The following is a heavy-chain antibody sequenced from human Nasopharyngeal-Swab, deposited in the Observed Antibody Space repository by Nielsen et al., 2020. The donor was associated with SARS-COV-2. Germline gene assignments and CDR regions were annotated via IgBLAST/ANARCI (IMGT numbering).Heavy chain of an antibody. Sequence: GESLKISCAASGFTFSDSAIHWVRQAPGKGLEWVGRSRNKANSYTTEYAASVKGRFTISRDDSKNSLYLQMSSLRTEDTALYYCARDLSSIWTSGLGVWGQGTTVIVSS. CDR3: ARDLSSIWTSGLGV. CDR1: GFTFSDSA. J-gene: IGHJ6*02. D-gene: IGHD6-13*01. CDR2: SRNKANSYTT. V-gene: IGHV3-72*01.